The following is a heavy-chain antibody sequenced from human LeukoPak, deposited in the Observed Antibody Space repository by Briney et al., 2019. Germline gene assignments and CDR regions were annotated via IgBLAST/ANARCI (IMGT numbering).Heavy chain of an antibody. D-gene: IGHD3-22*01. CDR3: AKNSSSGYYYFDY. CDR2: ISRSGGST. CDR1: GFTFSRYA. Sequence: GGSLRLSCAASGFTFSRYAMSWVRQAPRKGLEWVSGISRSGGSTYYADSVKGRFTISRDNSKNTLYLQMNSLRAEDTAAYYCAKNSSSGYYYFDYWGRGILVTVSS. J-gene: IGHJ4*02. V-gene: IGHV3-23*01.